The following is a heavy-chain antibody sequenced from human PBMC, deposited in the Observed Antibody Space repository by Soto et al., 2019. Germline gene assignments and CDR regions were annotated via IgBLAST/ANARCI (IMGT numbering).Heavy chain of an antibody. CDR3: AKDRRSSGWSDY. Sequence: EVQLLESGGGLVQPGGSLRLSCAASGFTFSSYAMSWVRQAPGKGLEWVSAISGSGGSTYYADSVKGRFTISRDNSKNTLDLQMNSLRAEDTAVYYCAKDRRSSGWSDYWGQGTLVTVSS. V-gene: IGHV3-23*01. J-gene: IGHJ4*02. CDR2: ISGSGGST. CDR1: GFTFSSYA. D-gene: IGHD6-19*01.